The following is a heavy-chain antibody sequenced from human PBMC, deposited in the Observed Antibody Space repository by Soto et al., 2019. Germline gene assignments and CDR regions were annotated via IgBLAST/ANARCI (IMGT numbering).Heavy chain of an antibody. J-gene: IGHJ4*02. CDR3: ASRNNYGDYPSYFDY. Sequence: QVQLQESGPGLVKPSQTLSLTCTVSGGSISSGGYYWSWIRQHPGKGLEWIGYIDSSGSTYYNPSLKSRVTISVETSKNQFSLKLSSVTAADTAVYYCASRNNYGDYPSYFDYWCQGTLVTVSS. CDR1: GGSISSGGYY. CDR2: IDSSGST. D-gene: IGHD4-17*01. V-gene: IGHV4-31*03.